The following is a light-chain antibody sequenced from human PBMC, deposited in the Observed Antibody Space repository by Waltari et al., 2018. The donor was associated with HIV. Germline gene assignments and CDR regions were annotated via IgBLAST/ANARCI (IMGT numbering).Light chain of an antibody. V-gene: IGLV1-51*01. Sequence: QSVLTQPPSVSAAPGQKVTISCSGSDSNIWRNYVSWYQQLPGAAPKLLIYDNNKRPSGIPDRCSGSKCGTSATLGITGLQTGDEADYYCGTWDSSLGGWVFGGGTKLAVL. J-gene: IGLJ3*02. CDR3: GTWDSSLGGWV. CDR1: DSNIWRNY. CDR2: DNN.